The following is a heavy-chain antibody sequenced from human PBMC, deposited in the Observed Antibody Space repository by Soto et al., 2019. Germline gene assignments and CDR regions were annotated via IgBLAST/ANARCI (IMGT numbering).Heavy chain of an antibody. CDR1: GYTFTSYG. CDR3: ARDPIFGSGTYYNV. D-gene: IGHD3-10*01. J-gene: IGHJ4*02. V-gene: IGHV1-18*04. Sequence: QVLLVQSGAEVRKPGASVKVSCKASGYTFTSYGVSWVRQAPGQVLEWMGWISAYNGNTNYAQKLQGRVTMTTDTSTSTAYMELRSLRSDDTAVYYCARDPIFGSGTYYNVWGPGTLVNVSS. CDR2: ISAYNGNT.